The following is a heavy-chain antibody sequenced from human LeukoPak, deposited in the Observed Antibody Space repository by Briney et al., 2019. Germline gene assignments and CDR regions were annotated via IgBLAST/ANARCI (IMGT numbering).Heavy chain of an antibody. V-gene: IGHV3-21*01. J-gene: IGHJ6*02. CDR1: GFTFSSYC. CDR2: INSNSSNK. CDR3: ATELAAAGRSAYDSVINV. D-gene: IGHD6-13*01. Sequence: GGSLRLSCAASGFTFSSYCMHWVRQAPGKGLEWVSSINSNSSNKYYADSVKGRFTISRDNAKNSLYLQMNSLRAEDPAVYYCATELAAAGRSAYDSVINVWGQGSTVTVSS.